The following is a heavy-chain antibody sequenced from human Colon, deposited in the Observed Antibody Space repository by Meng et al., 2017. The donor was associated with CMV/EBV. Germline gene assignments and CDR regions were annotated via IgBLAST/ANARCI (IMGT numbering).Heavy chain of an antibody. J-gene: IGHJ5*02. D-gene: IGHD1-1*01. CDR3: AKGTGTRWLDP. CDR2: ISGRGDNT. CDR1: GFTFRDYY. V-gene: IGHV3-23*01. Sequence: GGSLRLSCAASGFTFRDYYMTWIRQAPGKGLEWVSGISGRGDNTYYADSVKGRFTISRDNSKNTLDLQMNSLRAEDTAVYYCAKGTGTRWLDPWGQGTLVTVSS.